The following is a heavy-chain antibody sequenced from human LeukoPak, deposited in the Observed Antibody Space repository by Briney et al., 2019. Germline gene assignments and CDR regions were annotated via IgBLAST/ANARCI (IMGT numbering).Heavy chain of an antibody. Sequence: GASVKVSCKASGYTFTSYDINWARQATGQGLEWMGWMNPNSGNTGYAQKFQGRVTMTRNTSISTAYMELSSLRSEDTAVYYCARVEVYCSSTSCYLGYNWFDPWGQGTLVTVSS. V-gene: IGHV1-8*01. D-gene: IGHD2-2*01. CDR1: GYTFTSYD. J-gene: IGHJ5*02. CDR3: ARVEVYCSSTSCYLGYNWFDP. CDR2: MNPNSGNT.